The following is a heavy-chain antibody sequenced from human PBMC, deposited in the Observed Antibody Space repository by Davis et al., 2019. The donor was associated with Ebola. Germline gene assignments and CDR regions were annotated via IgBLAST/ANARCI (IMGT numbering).Heavy chain of an antibody. CDR3: ARGVGIAVAGDYFNY. CDR2: ISAYNGNT. V-gene: IGHV1-18*04. J-gene: IGHJ4*02. D-gene: IGHD6-19*01. Sequence: AASVKVSCKASGYTFTSYGISWVRQAPGQGLEWMGWISAYNGNTNYAQKLQGRVTMTTDTSTSTAYMELRGLRSDDTAVYYCARGVGIAVAGDYFNYCGQGTLVTVSS. CDR1: GYTFTSYG.